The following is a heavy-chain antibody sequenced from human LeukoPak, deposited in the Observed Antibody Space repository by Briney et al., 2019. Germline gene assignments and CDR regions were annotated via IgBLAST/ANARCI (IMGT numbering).Heavy chain of an antibody. J-gene: IGHJ4*02. CDR1: GFTFSSYW. D-gene: IGHD5-18*01. CDR3: ARKSRGYSYGLDY. V-gene: IGHV3-7*01. CDR2: IKQDGSEK. Sequence: PGGSLRLSCAASGFTFSSYWMSWVRQAPGKGLEWVANIKQDGSEKYYVDSVKGRFTISRDNAKNSLYLQMNSLRAEDTAVYYCARKSRGYSYGLDYWGQGTLVTVSS.